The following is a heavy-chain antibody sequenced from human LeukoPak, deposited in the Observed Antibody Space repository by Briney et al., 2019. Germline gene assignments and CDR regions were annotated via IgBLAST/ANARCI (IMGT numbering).Heavy chain of an antibody. CDR3: VRAHSLKAHFDY. V-gene: IGHV3-21*01. J-gene: IGHJ4*02. CDR2: ISSSSSSYI. CDR1: GFTFSSCS. Sequence: GGSLRLSCAASGFTFSSCSMNWVRQAPGKGLEWVSSISSSSSSYIYYADSVKGRFTISRDNAKNSLYLQMNSLRAEDTAVYYCVRAHSLKAHFDYWGQGTLVTVSS. D-gene: IGHD5-18*01.